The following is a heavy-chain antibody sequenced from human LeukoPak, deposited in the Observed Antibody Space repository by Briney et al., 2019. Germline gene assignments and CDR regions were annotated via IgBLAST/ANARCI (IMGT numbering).Heavy chain of an antibody. Sequence: PGGSLRLSCAASGITFRSYGVLWVRQAPGKGLEWVALIWYDGSKQYYGDSVKGRFTISRDNSKNMLYLEMHSLRAEDTAIYYCASGTIPFTFGEIWSLDYWGQGTLVTVSS. CDR2: IWYDGSKQ. D-gene: IGHD3-16*01. V-gene: IGHV3-33*01. CDR3: ASGTIPFTFGEIWSLDY. CDR1: GITFRSYG. J-gene: IGHJ4*02.